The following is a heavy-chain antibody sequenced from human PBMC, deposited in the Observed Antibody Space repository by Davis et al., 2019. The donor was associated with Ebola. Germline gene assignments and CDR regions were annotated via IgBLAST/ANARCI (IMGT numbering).Heavy chain of an antibody. CDR2: IKSKTDGGTT. V-gene: IGHV3-15*07. Sequence: GGSLRLSCAASGFTFSSYSMNWVRQAPGKGLEWVGRIKSKTDGGTTDYAAPVKGRFTISRDDSKNTLYLQMNSLKTEDTAVYYCTTDLYYDFWSGLADDYWGQGTLVTVSS. CDR3: TTDLYYDFWSGLADDY. CDR1: GFTFSSYS. J-gene: IGHJ4*02. D-gene: IGHD3-3*01.